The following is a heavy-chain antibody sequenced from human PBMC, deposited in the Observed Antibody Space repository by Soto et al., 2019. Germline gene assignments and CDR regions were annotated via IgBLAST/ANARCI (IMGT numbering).Heavy chain of an antibody. J-gene: IGHJ4*02. CDR3: ARRSSSWYFYY. D-gene: IGHD6-13*01. CDR2: ISGSGGST. Sequence: GGSLRLSCAASGFTFGSYAMNWVRQAPGKGLKWVSVISGSGGSTYYADSVKGRFTISRVNSKNTLYLQMNSLRAEDTAVYYCARRSSSWYFYYWGQGTLVTVSS. V-gene: IGHV3-23*01. CDR1: GFTFGSYA.